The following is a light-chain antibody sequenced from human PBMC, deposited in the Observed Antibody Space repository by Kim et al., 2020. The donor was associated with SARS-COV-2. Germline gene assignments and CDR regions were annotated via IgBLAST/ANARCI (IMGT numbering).Light chain of an antibody. CDR2: DAS. CDR3: QQRDSWPLT. Sequence: LSPGERATLSCRASQSISNYLAWFQQKPGQPPRLLIYDASKRASGIPPRFSGSGSGTDFTLTISSLEPDDLALYYCQQRDSWPLTFGGGTKVDIK. CDR1: QSISNY. V-gene: IGKV3-11*01. J-gene: IGKJ4*01.